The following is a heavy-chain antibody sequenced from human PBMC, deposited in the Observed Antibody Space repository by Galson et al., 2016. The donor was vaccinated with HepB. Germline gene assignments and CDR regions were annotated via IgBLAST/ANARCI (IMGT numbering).Heavy chain of an antibody. V-gene: IGHV4-31*03. J-gene: IGHJ4*02. D-gene: IGHD1-26*01. CDR1: GGSISSGDYY. CDR3: AKSSRVGATVLDY. CDR2: IYNTVTT. Sequence: TLSLTCTVSGGSISSGDYYWTWIRQHPGKGLEWIGYIYNTVTTYYNPSLKIRVTISVDTSKNQLSLKLSSVTAADTAVYYCAKSSRVGATVLDYWGQGTLVTVSS.